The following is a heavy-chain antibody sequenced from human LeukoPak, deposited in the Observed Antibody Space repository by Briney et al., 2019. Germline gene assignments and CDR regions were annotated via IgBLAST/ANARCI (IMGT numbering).Heavy chain of an antibody. CDR3: ASGYGPRPFDY. CDR1: GYTFNSHG. V-gene: IGHV1-2*02. CDR2: INPNSGGT. Sequence: ASVKVSCKGSGYTFNSHGITWVRQASGQGLEWMGWINPNSGGTNYAQKFQGRVTMTRDTSISTAYMELSRLRSDDTAVYYCASGYGPRPFDYWGQGTLVTVSS. D-gene: IGHD5-12*01. J-gene: IGHJ4*02.